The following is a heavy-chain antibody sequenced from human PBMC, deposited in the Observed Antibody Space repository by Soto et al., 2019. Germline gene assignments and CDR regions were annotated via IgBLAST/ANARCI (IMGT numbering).Heavy chain of an antibody. CDR3: AKDPTELLRYFDWLINNWFDP. Sequence: PGGSLRLSCAASGFTFSSYGMHWVRQAPGKGLEWVAVISYDGSNKYYADSVKGRFTISRDNSKNTLYLQMNSLRAEDTAVYYCAKDPTELLRYFDWLINNWFDPWGQGTLVTVSS. D-gene: IGHD3-9*01. CDR1: GFTFSSYG. J-gene: IGHJ5*02. CDR2: ISYDGSNK. V-gene: IGHV3-30*18.